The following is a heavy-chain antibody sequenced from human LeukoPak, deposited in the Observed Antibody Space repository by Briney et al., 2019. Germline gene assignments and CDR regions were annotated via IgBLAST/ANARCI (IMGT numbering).Heavy chain of an antibody. CDR3: ARVSFYDSSGYYPPDY. J-gene: IGHJ4*02. CDR2: IWYDGSNK. CDR1: GFTFTSYG. D-gene: IGHD3-22*01. Sequence: GGSLRLSCAASGFTFTSYGMHWVRQAPGKGLEWVAVIWYDGSNKYYADSVKGRFTISRDNSKHTLYLQMNSLRAEDTAVYYCARVSFYDSSGYYPPDYWGQGTLVTVSS. V-gene: IGHV3-33*01.